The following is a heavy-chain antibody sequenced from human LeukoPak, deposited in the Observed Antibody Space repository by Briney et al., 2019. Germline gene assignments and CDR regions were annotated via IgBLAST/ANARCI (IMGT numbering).Heavy chain of an antibody. CDR2: IYHSGST. V-gene: IGHV4-4*02. CDR3: ARDKDYSNYFAFDY. CDR1: GGSISSSNW. J-gene: IGHJ4*02. Sequence: PSETLSLTCAVSGGSISSSNWWSWVRQPPGKGLEWIGEIYHSGSTNYNPSLKSRVTISVDKSKNQFSLKLSSVTAADTAVYYCARDKDYSNYFAFDYWGQGTLVTVSS. D-gene: IGHD4-11*01.